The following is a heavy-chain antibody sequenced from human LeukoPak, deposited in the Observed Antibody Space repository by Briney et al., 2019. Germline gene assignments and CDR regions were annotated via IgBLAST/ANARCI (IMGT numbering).Heavy chain of an antibody. V-gene: IGHV1-69*13. CDR1: GGTFSSYA. CDR3: ASSYYYYDSSGWEQPFDY. D-gene: IGHD3-22*01. J-gene: IGHJ4*02. CDR2: IIPIFGTA. Sequence: ASVKVSCKASGGTFSSYAISWVRQAPGQGLEWMGGIIPIFGTANYAQKFQGRVTITADESTSTAYMGLSSLRSEDTAVYYCASSYYYYDSSGWEQPFDYWGQGTLVTVSS.